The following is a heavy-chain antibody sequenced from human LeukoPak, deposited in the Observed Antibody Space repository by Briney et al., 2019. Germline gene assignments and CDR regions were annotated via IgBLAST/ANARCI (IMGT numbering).Heavy chain of an antibody. Sequence: LRETLSLTCAVYGGSFSGYYWSWIRQPPGKRLEWIGEINHSGSTNYNPSLKSRVTISVDTSKNQFSLKLSSVTAADTAVYYCASNRWLQPTGYWGQGTLVTVSS. D-gene: IGHD5-12*01. V-gene: IGHV4-34*01. J-gene: IGHJ4*02. CDR3: ASNRWLQPTGY. CDR1: GGSFSGYY. CDR2: INHSGST.